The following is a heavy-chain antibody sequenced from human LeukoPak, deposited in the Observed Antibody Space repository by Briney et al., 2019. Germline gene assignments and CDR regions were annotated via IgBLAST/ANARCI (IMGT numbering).Heavy chain of an antibody. J-gene: IGHJ4*02. V-gene: IGHV1-69*13. CDR3: ARGGDYYDSSGYYYY. CDR1: GGTFSSYA. CDR2: IIPIFGTA. Sequence: SVEVSCKASGGTFSSYAISWVRQAPGQGLEWMGGIIPIFGTANYAQKFQGRVTITADESTSTAYMELSSLRSEDTAVYYCARGGDYYDSSGYYYYWGQGTLVTVSS. D-gene: IGHD3-22*01.